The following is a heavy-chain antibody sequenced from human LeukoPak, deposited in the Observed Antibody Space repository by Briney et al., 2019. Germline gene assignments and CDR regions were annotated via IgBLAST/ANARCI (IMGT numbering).Heavy chain of an antibody. CDR3: ARELGYCSGGSCYTLNNWFDP. J-gene: IGHJ5*02. Sequence: ASVKVSCKASGYTFTSYYMHWMRQAPGQGLEWMGIINPSGGSTSYAQKFQGRVTMTRDTSTSTVYMELSSLRSEDTAVYYCARELGYCSGGSCYTLNNWFDPWGQGTLVTVSS. D-gene: IGHD2-15*01. CDR2: INPSGGST. CDR1: GYTFTSYY. V-gene: IGHV1-46*01.